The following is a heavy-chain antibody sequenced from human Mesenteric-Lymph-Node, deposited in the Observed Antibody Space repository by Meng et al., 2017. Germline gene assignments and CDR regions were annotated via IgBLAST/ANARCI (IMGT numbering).Heavy chain of an antibody. Sequence: QLQLQESGPGLVKPSETLSLTCTVSGGSISSSSYYWGWIRQPPGKGLEWIGSIYYSGSTYYNPSLKSRVTISVDTSKNQFSLKLSSVTAADTAVYYCARESGAAARNPFDYWGQGTLVTVSS. V-gene: IGHV4-39*07. J-gene: IGHJ4*02. D-gene: IGHD6-13*01. CDR3: ARESGAAARNPFDY. CDR1: GGSISSSSYY. CDR2: IYYSGST.